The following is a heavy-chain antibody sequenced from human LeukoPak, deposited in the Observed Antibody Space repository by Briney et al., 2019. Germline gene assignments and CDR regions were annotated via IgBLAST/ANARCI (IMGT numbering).Heavy chain of an antibody. CDR2: ISYDGSNK. D-gene: IGHD3-9*01. CDR1: GFTFSSYG. Sequence: GGSLRLSCAASGFTFSSYGMHWVRQAPGKGLEWVAVISYDGSNKYYADSVKGRFTISRDNSKNTLYLQMNSLRAEDTAVYYCAKDRAPSYYDILTGAFDYWGQGTLVTVSS. CDR3: AKDRAPSYYDILTGAFDY. J-gene: IGHJ4*02. V-gene: IGHV3-30*18.